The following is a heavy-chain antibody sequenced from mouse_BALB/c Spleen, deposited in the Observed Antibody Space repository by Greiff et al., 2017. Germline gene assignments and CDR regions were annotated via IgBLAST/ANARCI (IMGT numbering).Heavy chain of an antibody. V-gene: IGHV3-2*02. CDR1: GYSITSDYA. D-gene: IGHD1-1*01. CDR2: ISYSGST. J-gene: IGHJ1*01. Sequence: EVQLQESGPGLVKPSQSLSLTCTVTGYSITSDYAWNWIRQFPGNKLEWMGYISYSGSTSYNPSLKSRISITRDTSKNQFFLQLNSVTTEDTATYYCARRRYYGSYWYFDVWGAGTTVTVSS. CDR3: ARRRYYGSYWYFDV.